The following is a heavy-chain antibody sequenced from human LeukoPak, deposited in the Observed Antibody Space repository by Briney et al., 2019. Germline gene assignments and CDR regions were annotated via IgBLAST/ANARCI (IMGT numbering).Heavy chain of an antibody. Sequence: SETLSLTCAVYGGSFSGYYWSWIRQPPGKGLEWIGEINHSGSTNYNPSLKSRVTISVDTSKNQFSLKLSSVTAADTAVYYCAGGGQWLALDYWGQGTLVTVSS. CDR2: INHSGST. CDR1: GGSFSGYY. V-gene: IGHV4-34*01. CDR3: AGGGQWLALDY. J-gene: IGHJ4*02. D-gene: IGHD6-19*01.